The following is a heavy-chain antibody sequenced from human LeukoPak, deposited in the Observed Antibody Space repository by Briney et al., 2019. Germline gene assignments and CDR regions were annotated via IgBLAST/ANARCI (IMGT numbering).Heavy chain of an antibody. D-gene: IGHD6-13*01. CDR3: AKLPGRSAAGSIY. CDR1: GFTFSSYG. V-gene: IGHV3-30*18. CDR2: ISYDGSNK. Sequence: PGGSLRLSCAASGFTFSSYGMHWVRQAPGKGLEWVAVISYDGSNKYYADSVKGRFTISRGNSKNTLYLQMNSLRAEDTAVYYCAKLPGRSAAGSIYWGQGTLVTVSS. J-gene: IGHJ4*02.